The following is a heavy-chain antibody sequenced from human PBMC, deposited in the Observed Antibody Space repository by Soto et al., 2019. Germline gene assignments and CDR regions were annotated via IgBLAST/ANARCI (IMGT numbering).Heavy chain of an antibody. CDR3: ARLSSSYYYGMDV. V-gene: IGHV3-53*01. CDR2: IYSGGST. Sequence: GSVRPTLASSWLTFSINYMSWVLQAPGKGLEWVSVIYSGGSTYYADSVKGRFTISRDNSKNTQYLQMNSLRAEDTAVYYCARLSSSYYYGMDVWGQGTTVTVSS. D-gene: IGHD6-6*01. J-gene: IGHJ6*02. CDR1: WLTFSINY.